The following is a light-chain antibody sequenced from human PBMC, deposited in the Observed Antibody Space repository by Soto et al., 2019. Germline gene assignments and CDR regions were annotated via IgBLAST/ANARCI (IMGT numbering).Light chain of an antibody. J-gene: IGKJ5*01. CDR1: QRVYSN. V-gene: IGKV3-15*01. CDR2: GAS. CDR3: QQYTNWPPNT. Sequence: EILMTQSPDTLSVSPGEIATLSFSASQRVYSNLAWYQQRPGQAPRLLIYGASTRATGVPARFSGRGSGTEFTLTISSLQSEDFAVYYCQQYTNWPPNTFGQGTRLEIK.